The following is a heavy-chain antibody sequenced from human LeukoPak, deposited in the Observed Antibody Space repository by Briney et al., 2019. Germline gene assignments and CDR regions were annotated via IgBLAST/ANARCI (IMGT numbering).Heavy chain of an antibody. J-gene: IGHJ3*02. CDR2: IYTSGST. Sequence: PSETLSLTCTVSGGSISSYYWSWIRQPAGKGLEWIGRIYTSGSTNYNPSLKSRVTMSVDTSKNQFSLKLSSVTAADTAVYYCAQRSLGGYSYGYEASDIWGQGTMVTVSS. CDR1: GGSISSYY. D-gene: IGHD5-18*01. V-gene: IGHV4-4*07. CDR3: AQRSLGGYSYGYEASDI.